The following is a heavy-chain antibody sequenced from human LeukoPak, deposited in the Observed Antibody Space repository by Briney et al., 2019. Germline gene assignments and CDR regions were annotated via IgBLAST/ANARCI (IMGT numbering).Heavy chain of an antibody. CDR1: GFTFSSYA. J-gene: IGHJ4*02. V-gene: IGHV3-30*04. CDR2: ISYVGSGS. D-gene: IGHD5-12*01. Sequence: GGSLRLSCAASGFTFSSYAIHWVRQTPGKGLEWVAVISYVGSGSYFADSVKGRFTISRDNSKSTLSLQMNRLRIEDTAIYYCARDQLAYSGYDTLFDYWGPGTLVTVSS. CDR3: ARDQLAYSGYDTLFDY.